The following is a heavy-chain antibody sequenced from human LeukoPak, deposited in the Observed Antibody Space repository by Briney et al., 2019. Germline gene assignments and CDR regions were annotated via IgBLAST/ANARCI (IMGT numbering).Heavy chain of an antibody. CDR2: NNPSGGST. CDR3: ARDSSITFGGVIVLRYYFDY. CDR1: GYTFTSYY. D-gene: IGHD3-16*02. J-gene: IGHJ4*02. V-gene: IGHV1-46*01. Sequence: ASVKISCKASGYTFTSYYMHWVRQAPGQGLEGMVINNPSGGSTSYAQKFQGRVTMTRDTSTSTVYMELSSLRSEDTAVYYCARDSSITFGGVIVLRYYFDYWGQGTLVTVSS.